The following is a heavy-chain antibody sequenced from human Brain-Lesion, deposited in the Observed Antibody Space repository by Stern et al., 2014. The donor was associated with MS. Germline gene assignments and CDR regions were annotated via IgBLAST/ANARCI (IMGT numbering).Heavy chain of an antibody. D-gene: IGHD3-10*01. V-gene: IGHV4-39*01. Sequence: QVQLVQSGPGLVKPSETLSLTCTVSGGSISSSSYYWGWIRQPPGKGLEWIGSIYYRGSTYYNPSLKSRVPISMDPSQNQLPPGVGSVTAADTAVYFCAKLWLGELPESPFDYWGQGTLVTVSS. CDR1: GGSISSSSYY. J-gene: IGHJ4*02. CDR3: AKLWLGELPESPFDY. CDR2: IYYRGST.